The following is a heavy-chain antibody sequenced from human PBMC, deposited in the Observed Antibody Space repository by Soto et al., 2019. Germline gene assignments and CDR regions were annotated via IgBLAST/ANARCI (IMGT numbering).Heavy chain of an antibody. CDR2: ISSSSSYI. Sequence: PGGSLRLSCAASGFTFSSYSMNWVRQAPGKGLEWVSSISSSSSYIYYADSMKGRFTISRDNAKNSLYLQMNSRRAEDTAVYYCARASSSGSLYCYYGMDVWGQGTTVTVSS. D-gene: IGHD3-22*01. CDR3: ARASSSGSLYCYYGMDV. CDR1: GFTFSSYS. J-gene: IGHJ6*02. V-gene: IGHV3-21*06.